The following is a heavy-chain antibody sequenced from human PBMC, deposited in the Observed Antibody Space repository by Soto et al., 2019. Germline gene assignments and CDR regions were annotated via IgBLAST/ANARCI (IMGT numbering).Heavy chain of an antibody. CDR1: GGTFGSYV. Sequence: SVKVSCKASGGTFGSYVIKWVRQAPGQGLEWMGGIIPIFGTANYAQKFQGRVTITADESTSTAYMELSSLRSEDTAVYYCARGVVPAAIDPWFDPWGQGTLVTVSS. V-gene: IGHV1-69*13. D-gene: IGHD2-2*01. J-gene: IGHJ5*02. CDR3: ARGVVPAAIDPWFDP. CDR2: IIPIFGTA.